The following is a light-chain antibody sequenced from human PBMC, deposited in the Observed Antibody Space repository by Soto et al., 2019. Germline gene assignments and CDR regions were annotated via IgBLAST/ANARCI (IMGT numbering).Light chain of an antibody. CDR2: AAS. Sequence: DIQMTQSPSSLSASEGDSVTITCRASQDISSYLNWYQQKPGKAPKLLIYAASTLHSGVPSRFSGSESGTDFTLTISSLQPEDFATYYCQQSYSTLFTFGPGTKVDFK. V-gene: IGKV1-39*01. CDR3: QQSYSTLFT. J-gene: IGKJ3*01. CDR1: QDISSY.